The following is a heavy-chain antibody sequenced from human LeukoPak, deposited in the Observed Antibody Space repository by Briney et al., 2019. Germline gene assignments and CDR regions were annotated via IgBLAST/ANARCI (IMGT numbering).Heavy chain of an antibody. V-gene: IGHV1-18*01. CDR3: ERDIVPFAGGAFDI. Sequence: ASVKVSCKASGYTFTSYGISWLRQAPGRGLEWMGWISAYNGNTNYAQKLQGRVTMTTDTSTSTAYMELRSLRSADPAVYYCERDIVPFAGGAFDIWGQGKMVTVSS. CDR2: ISAYNGNT. CDR1: GYTFTSYG. D-gene: IGHD1-26*01. J-gene: IGHJ3*02.